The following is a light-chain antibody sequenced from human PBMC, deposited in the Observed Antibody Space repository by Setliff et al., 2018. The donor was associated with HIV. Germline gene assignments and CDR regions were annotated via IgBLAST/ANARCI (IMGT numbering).Light chain of an antibody. V-gene: IGLV1-47*01. CDR1: SSNIGRNY. Sequence: QSVLTQPPSASGTPGQRVTISCSGSSSNIGRNYVYWYQQLPGTTPKLLIYRNNQRPSGVPDRFSGSKSGTSASLAISVLRSEDEADYYCAAWDNSLSGSYVFATGTKVTVL. CDR3: AAWDNSLSGSYV. J-gene: IGLJ1*01. CDR2: RNN.